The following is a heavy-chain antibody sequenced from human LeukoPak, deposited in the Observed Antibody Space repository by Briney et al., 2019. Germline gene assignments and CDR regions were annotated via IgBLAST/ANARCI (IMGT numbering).Heavy chain of an antibody. V-gene: IGHV3-64*01. Sequence: GGSLRLSCAASLIIFINYAMHWVRQGPGKGLECMSTISCDGGSTYYANSVKGRFTLSRDNSKNTLYLQMGRLRAEEMAVYYCARGRQGAKTRYFDLWGRGTRVSVSS. CDR1: LIIFINYA. CDR3: ARGRQGAKTRYFDL. D-gene: IGHD1-26*01. J-gene: IGHJ2*01. CDR2: ISCDGGST.